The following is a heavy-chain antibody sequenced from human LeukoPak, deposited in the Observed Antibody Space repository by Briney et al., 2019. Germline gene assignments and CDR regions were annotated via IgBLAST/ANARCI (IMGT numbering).Heavy chain of an antibody. D-gene: IGHD5/OR15-5a*01. CDR3: ASLVSRGSNYYFDY. Sequence: SETLSLTCTVPGGSISSYYWSWIRQPPGKGLEWIGCIYYSGSTNYNPSLKSRVTISGDTSKNQFSLKLSSVTAADTAIYYCASLVSRGSNYYFDYWGQGTLVTVSS. V-gene: IGHV4-59*08. CDR1: GGSISSYY. CDR2: IYYSGST. J-gene: IGHJ4*02.